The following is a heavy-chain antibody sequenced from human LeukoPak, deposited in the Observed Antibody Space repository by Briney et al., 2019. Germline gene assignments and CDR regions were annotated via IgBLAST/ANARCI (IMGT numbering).Heavy chain of an antibody. CDR2: IYTSGST. D-gene: IGHD6-13*01. V-gene: IGHV4-4*07. J-gene: IGHJ4*02. CDR1: GGSISSYY. CDR3: ARSLVGVAAATANDY. Sequence: SETLSLTCTVSGGSISSYYWSWIRQPAGKGLEWIGRIYTSGSTNYNPSLKSRVTISVDKSKNQFSLKLSSVTAADTAVYYCARSLVGVAAATANDYWGQGTLVTVSS.